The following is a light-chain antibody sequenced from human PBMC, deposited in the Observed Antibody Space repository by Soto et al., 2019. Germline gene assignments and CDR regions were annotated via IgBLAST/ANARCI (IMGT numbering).Light chain of an antibody. V-gene: IGLV4-69*01. CDR1: SGHSSYA. Sequence: QSVLTQSPSASASLGASVKLTCTLSSGHSSYAIAWHQQQPEKGPRYLMKLNSDGSHSKGDGIPDRLSGSSSGAERYLTISSLQSEDEADYYCQTWGRGIVVFGGGTKLTVL. J-gene: IGLJ2*01. CDR3: QTWGRGIVV. CDR2: LNSDGSH.